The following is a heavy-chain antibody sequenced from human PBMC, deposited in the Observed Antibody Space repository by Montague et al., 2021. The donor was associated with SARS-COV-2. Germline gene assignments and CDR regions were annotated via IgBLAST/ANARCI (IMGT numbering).Heavy chain of an antibody. CDR1: GFTVSTSW. V-gene: IGHV3-74*01. J-gene: IGHJ3*01. Sequence: SLRLSCAASGFTVSTSWMHWVRQAPGKGLVRVSLTNPDESTTYYADSVKGRFTISRDNAKNTLYLQMNSLTAEDSAAYYCTRDQGYRACDVWGQGTVVTVSS. CDR2: TNPDESTT. D-gene: IGHD2-15*01. CDR3: TRDQGYRACDV.